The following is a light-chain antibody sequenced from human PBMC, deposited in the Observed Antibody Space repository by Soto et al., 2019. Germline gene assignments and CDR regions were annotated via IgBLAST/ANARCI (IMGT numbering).Light chain of an antibody. CDR2: AAS. CDR3: QQSYNNPRS. V-gene: IGKV1-39*01. CDR1: QSVSMY. J-gene: IGKJ1*01. Sequence: DIQMTQSPSSLSASVGDRVTISCRASQSVSMYLNWYQQKVGNAPKLPIYAASSLQSGVPSRFSDSRSWTDFTLTISSLRPQDSASYYCQQSYNNPRSSGHGTKVEIK.